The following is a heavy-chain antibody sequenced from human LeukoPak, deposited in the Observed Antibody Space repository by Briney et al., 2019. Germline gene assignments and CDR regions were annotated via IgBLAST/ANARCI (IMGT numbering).Heavy chain of an antibody. CDR1: GGSISSGGYY. Sequence: TLSLTCTVSGGSISSGGYYWSWIRQPPGKGLEWIGYIYHSGSTYYNPSLKSRVTISVDRSKNQFSLKLSSVTAADTAVYYCARRGYSSSTGDMDVWGKGTTVTVSS. CDR2: IYHSGST. D-gene: IGHD6-6*01. J-gene: IGHJ6*03. CDR3: ARRGYSSSTGDMDV. V-gene: IGHV4-30-2*01.